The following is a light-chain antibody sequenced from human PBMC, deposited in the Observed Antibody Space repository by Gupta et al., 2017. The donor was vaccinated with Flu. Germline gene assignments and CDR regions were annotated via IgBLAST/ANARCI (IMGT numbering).Light chain of an antibody. CDR1: SSNIGNDY. CDR2: RDN. CDR3: VVWDDSLSSYL. V-gene: IGLV1-47*01. J-gene: IGLJ1*01. Sequence: QPVLLQPPSASGTPGQRVTISCAGSSSNIGNDYVYWYHQLPGRAPKLLMYRDNQRPSGVPDRFSGSKSGTSASLAISGLRSEDEADYYCVVWDDSLSSYLFGTGTKVTVL.